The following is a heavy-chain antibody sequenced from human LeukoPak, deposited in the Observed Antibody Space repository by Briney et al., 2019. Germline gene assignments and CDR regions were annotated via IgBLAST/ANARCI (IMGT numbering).Heavy chain of an antibody. D-gene: IGHD3-22*01. CDR3: ARGAFNYYDSIGYSNDAFDI. CDR1: GGSISSFY. CDR2: IYYSGST. Sequence: PSETLSLTCTVSGGSISSFYWSWIRQPPGKGLEWIGYIYYSGSTNYNPSLKSRVTISVDTSKNQFSLKLSSVTAADTAVYFCARGAFNYYDSIGYSNDAFDIWGQGTMVTVSS. V-gene: IGHV4-59*01. J-gene: IGHJ3*02.